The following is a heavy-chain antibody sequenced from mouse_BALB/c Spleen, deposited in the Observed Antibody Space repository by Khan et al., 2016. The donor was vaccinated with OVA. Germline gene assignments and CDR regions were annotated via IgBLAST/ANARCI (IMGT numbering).Heavy chain of an antibody. V-gene: IGHV1-22*01. CDR1: GYTFTEYT. CDR3: ARGDYYAYFWCFDV. D-gene: IGHD1-2*01. Sequence: EVQLQQSGPELVKPGASVKISCKTSGYTFTEYTMHWVKQSHGKSLEWIGRINPNNGGTNYNQKFKGKATLTVDTSSTTASMKLRSLTTEYSAVLYDARGDYYAYFWCFDVWGAGTTVTGSS. CDR2: INPNNGGT. J-gene: IGHJ1*01.